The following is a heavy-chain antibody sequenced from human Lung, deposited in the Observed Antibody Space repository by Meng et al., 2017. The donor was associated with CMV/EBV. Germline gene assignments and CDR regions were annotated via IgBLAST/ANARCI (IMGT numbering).Heavy chain of an antibody. D-gene: IGHD6-13*01. J-gene: IGHJ4*02. V-gene: IGHV1-69*05. CDR2: IIPIFGTA. CDR3: AAGGQQLEYYFDY. CDR1: GGTFSSYA. Sequence: XVXVSXXASGGTFSSYAISWVRQAPGQGLEWMGGIIPIFGTANYAQKFQGRVTITTDESTSTAYMELSSLRSEDTAVYYCAAGGQQLEYYFDYWGQGTMVTISS.